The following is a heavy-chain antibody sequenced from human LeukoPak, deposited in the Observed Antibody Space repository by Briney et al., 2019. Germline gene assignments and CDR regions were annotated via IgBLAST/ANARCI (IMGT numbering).Heavy chain of an antibody. CDR2: ISSSGSTI. CDR1: GFTFSSYA. Sequence: TGGSLRLSCAASGFTFSSYAMSRVRQAPGKGLEWVSYISSSGSTIYYADSVKGRFTISRDNAKNSLYLQMNSLRAEDTAVYYCARVSGFWSGPDYWGQGTLVTVSS. J-gene: IGHJ4*02. D-gene: IGHD3-3*01. V-gene: IGHV3-48*04. CDR3: ARVSGFWSGPDY.